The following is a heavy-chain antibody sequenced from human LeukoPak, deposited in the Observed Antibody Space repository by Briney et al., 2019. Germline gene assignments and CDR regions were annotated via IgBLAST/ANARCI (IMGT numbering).Heavy chain of an antibody. D-gene: IGHD4-11*01. V-gene: IGHV3-23*01. CDR1: GFTFNSHA. J-gene: IGHJ4*02. CDR2: IDKSGGNT. CDR3: ARGGMTTLRLFLD. Sequence: QPGGSLRLSCAASGFTFNSHAMSWVRPAPGKGLEWVSTIDKSGGNTYYADSVKGRFTVSRDNSKNTLFLQMNSLRAEDTAVYYCARGGMTTLRLFLDWGQGTLVTVSS.